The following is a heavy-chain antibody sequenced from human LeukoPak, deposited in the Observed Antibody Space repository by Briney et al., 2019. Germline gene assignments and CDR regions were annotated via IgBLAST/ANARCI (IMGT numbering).Heavy chain of an antibody. CDR3: AGDLISGSGSLGY. CDR2: ISSSGSTI. CDR1: GFTFSSYE. D-gene: IGHD3-10*01. V-gene: IGHV3-48*03. Sequence: GGSPRLSCAASGFTFSSYEMTWVRQAPGKGLEWVSYISSSGSTIYYADSVKGRFTISRDNAKNTLYLQMNSLRAEDTAVYYCAGDLISGSGSLGYWGQGTLVTVSS. J-gene: IGHJ4*02.